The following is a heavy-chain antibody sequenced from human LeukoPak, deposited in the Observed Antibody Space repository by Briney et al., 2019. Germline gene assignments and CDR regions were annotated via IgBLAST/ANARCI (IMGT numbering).Heavy chain of an antibody. Sequence: GASVKVSCKASGYTFTSYDINWVRQATGQGLEWMGWMNPNSGNTGYAQKFQGRVTITADESTSTAYMELSSLRSEDTAVYYCARGVVPAANDAFDIWGQGTMVTVSS. CDR1: GYTFTSYD. D-gene: IGHD2-2*01. J-gene: IGHJ3*02. V-gene: IGHV1-8*03. CDR3: ARGVVPAANDAFDI. CDR2: MNPNSGNT.